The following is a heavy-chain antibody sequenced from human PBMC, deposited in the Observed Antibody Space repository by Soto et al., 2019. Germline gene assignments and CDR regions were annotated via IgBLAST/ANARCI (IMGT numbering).Heavy chain of an antibody. J-gene: IGHJ4*02. Sequence: GSLRLSCAASGFTFSSYAMSWVRQAPGKGLEWVSAISGSGGSTYYADSVKGRFTISRDNSKNTLYLQMNSLRAEDTAVYYCAKGSYDSSGYYLSPFDYWGQGTLVTVYS. CDR3: AKGSYDSSGYYLSPFDY. V-gene: IGHV3-23*01. D-gene: IGHD3-22*01. CDR2: ISGSGGST. CDR1: GFTFSSYA.